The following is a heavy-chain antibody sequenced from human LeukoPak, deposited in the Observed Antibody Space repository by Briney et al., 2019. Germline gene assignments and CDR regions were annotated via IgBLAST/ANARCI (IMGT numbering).Heavy chain of an antibody. CDR2: IKQDGSEK. V-gene: IGHV3-7*01. Sequence: GGSLRLSCAASGFTFSRYWMSWVRQTPGKGLEWVANIKQDGSEKCYVDSVKGRFTISRDNAKNSLYLQMNSLRAEDTAVYYCARDYGYGYCSGGSCHPDYWGQGTLVTVSS. D-gene: IGHD2-15*01. CDR3: ARDYGYGYCSGGSCHPDY. J-gene: IGHJ4*02. CDR1: GFTFSRYW.